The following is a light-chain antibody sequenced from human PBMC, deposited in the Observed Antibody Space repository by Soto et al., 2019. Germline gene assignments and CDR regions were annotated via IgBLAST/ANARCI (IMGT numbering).Light chain of an antibody. Sequence: DIQMTQSPSSLSASVGDRVTITCRASQSISSYLNWYQQKPGKAPKLLIYAASSLQSGVPSRFNGSGSGTDFTLPISSLQPEDLATYYCQQSYSYPWTLGQGTKVDIK. CDR2: AAS. J-gene: IGKJ1*01. CDR1: QSISSY. CDR3: QQSYSYPWT. V-gene: IGKV1-39*01.